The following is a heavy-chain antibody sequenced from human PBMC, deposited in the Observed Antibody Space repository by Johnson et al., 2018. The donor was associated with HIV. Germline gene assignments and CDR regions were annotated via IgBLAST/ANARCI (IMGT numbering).Heavy chain of an antibody. CDR2: IQYDESNK. Sequence: QVQLVESGGGVVQPGGSLRLSCAASGFTVSNYGMHWVRQAPGKGLEWVAFIQYDESNKYSADSLKGRFTIARDNSKNTLYQQMNRLSAEDTVVYCCVKPTGSDAFSSGGHGTMVTVSS. CDR3: VKPTGSDAFSS. D-gene: IGHD1-1*01. V-gene: IGHV3-30*02. J-gene: IGHJ3*02. CDR1: GFTVSNYG.